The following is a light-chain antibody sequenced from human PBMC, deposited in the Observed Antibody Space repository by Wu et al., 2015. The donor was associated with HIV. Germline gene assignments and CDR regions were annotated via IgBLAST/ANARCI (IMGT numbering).Light chain of an antibody. J-gene: IGKJ5*01. Sequence: EIVLTQSPATLSLSPGERVTLSCRASQSVSIYLAWYQQKPGQAPRLLIYGASNRATGIPDRFSGSGSGTDFTLTISRLEPEDFAVYYCQQYESSITFGQGTRLDIK. CDR2: GAS. CDR3: QQYESSIT. V-gene: IGKV3-20*01. CDR1: QSVSIY.